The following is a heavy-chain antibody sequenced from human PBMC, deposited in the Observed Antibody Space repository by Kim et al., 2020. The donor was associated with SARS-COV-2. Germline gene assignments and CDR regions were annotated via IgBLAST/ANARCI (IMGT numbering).Heavy chain of an antibody. Sequence: KVSCKASGGTFSSYAISWVRQAPGQGLEWMGTTIPILGIANYAQKFQGRVTITADKSTSTAYMELSSLRDEDTAVYYCARSTFFTSDLPPYYFDYWGQALLVTVSS. V-gene: IGHV1-69*04. J-gene: IGHJ4*02. CDR2: TIPILGIA. CDR3: ARSTFFTSDLPPYYFDY. CDR1: GGTFSSYA. D-gene: IGHD3-16*01.